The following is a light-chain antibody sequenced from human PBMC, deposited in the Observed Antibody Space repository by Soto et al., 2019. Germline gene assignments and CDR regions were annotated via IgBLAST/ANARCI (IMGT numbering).Light chain of an antibody. CDR2: EAS. CDR3: CSYAGGSTV. J-gene: IGLJ2*01. CDR1: SSDFGTYNL. Sequence: QSVLTQPASVSGSPGQSITISCTGTSSDFGTYNLVSWYQHHPGKAPKMMISEASKRPSGVSNRFSGSKSGNTASLTISGLQPEDEADYYCCSYAGGSTVFGGGTKLTVL. V-gene: IGLV2-23*01.